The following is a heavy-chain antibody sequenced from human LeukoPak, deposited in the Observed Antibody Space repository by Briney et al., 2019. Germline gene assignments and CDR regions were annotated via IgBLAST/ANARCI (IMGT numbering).Heavy chain of an antibody. V-gene: IGHV1-2*02. Sequence: ASVKVSCKASGYTFTGYYMHWVRQAPGQGLEWMGWINPNSGGTNYAQRFQGRVTMTRDTSISTAYMELSRLRSDDTAVYYCARARLLWFGELSGWFDPWGQGTLVTVSS. J-gene: IGHJ5*02. CDR3: ARARLLWFGELSGWFDP. D-gene: IGHD3-10*01. CDR2: INPNSGGT. CDR1: GYTFTGYY.